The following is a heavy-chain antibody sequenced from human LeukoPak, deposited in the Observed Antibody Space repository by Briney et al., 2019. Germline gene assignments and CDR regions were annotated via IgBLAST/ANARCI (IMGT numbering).Heavy chain of an antibody. J-gene: IGHJ2*01. CDR1: GGSISSYY. D-gene: IGHD3-22*01. CDR3: ARDEGYYYDSSGNLNWYFDL. CDR2: IYYSGST. V-gene: IGHV4-59*01. Sequence: SETLSLTCTVSGGSISSYYWSWIRQPPGKGLEWIAYIYYSGSTNYNPSLKSRVTISVDTSKNQFSLKLSSVTAADTAVYYCARDEGYYYDSSGNLNWYFDLWGRGTLVTVSS.